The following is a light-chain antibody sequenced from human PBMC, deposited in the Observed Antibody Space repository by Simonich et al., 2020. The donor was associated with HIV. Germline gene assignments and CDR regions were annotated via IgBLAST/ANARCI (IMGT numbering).Light chain of an antibody. CDR2: AAS. Sequence: DIQMTQSPSSLSASVGDRVTITCRASESITTYLNWYQQKPGKAPKLLIYAASSLQSGVPSRFSGSGSGTEFTLTISSLQPEDFATYYCLQHNSYPPWTFGQGTKVEIK. CDR1: ESITTY. V-gene: IGKV1-17*01. CDR3: LQHNSYPPWT. J-gene: IGKJ1*01.